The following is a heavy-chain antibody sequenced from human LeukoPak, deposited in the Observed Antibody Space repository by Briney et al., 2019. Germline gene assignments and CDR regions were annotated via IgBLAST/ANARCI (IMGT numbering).Heavy chain of an antibody. D-gene: IGHD5-18*01. V-gene: IGHV4-59*02. J-gene: IGHJ5*02. CDR3: ARDGYSYGLGWFDP. Sequence: SETLSLTCTVSGGSVSSYYWSWIRQPPGRGLEWIGYIYYSGSTNYNHSLKSRVTISVDTSKNQFSLRLTSVTAADTAVYFCARDGYSYGLGWFDPWGQGTLVTVSS. CDR1: GGSVSSYY. CDR2: IYYSGST.